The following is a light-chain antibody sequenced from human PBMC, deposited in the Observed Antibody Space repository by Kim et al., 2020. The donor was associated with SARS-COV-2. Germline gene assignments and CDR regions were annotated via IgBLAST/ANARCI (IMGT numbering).Light chain of an antibody. J-gene: IGKJ5*01. Sequence: CPGESATRSCRASQSVSSYLAWYQQKPGQAPRLLIYDASNRATGIPARFSGSGSGTDFTLTISSLEPEDFAVYYCQQRSNWPPITFGQGTRLEIK. CDR1: QSVSSY. CDR3: QQRSNWPPIT. V-gene: IGKV3-11*01. CDR2: DAS.